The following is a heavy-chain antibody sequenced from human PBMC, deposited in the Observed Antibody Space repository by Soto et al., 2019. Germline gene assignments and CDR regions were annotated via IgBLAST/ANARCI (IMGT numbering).Heavy chain of an antibody. V-gene: IGHV6-1*01. Sequence: SQTLSLTCAISGDSVSSNSAAWNWIRQSPSRGLEWLGRTYYRSKWYNDYAVSVKSRITINPDTSKNQFSLQLNSVTPEDTAVYYCARAYYDSSGYDYYYGMDVWGQGTTVTVSS. J-gene: IGHJ6*02. CDR3: ARAYYDSSGYDYYYGMDV. D-gene: IGHD3-22*01. CDR2: TYYRSKWYN. CDR1: GDSVSSNSAA.